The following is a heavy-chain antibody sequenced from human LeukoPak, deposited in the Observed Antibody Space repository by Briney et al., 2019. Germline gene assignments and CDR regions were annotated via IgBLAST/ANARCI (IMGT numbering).Heavy chain of an antibody. CDR2: ISSSGSTI. CDR3: ARFATSTVTTFTYYYYGMDV. J-gene: IGHJ6*02. D-gene: IGHD4-17*01. Sequence: PGGSLRLSCAASGFTFSDYYMSWIRQAPGKGLEWVSYISSSGSTIYYADSVKGRFTISRDNAKNSLYLQMNSLRAEDTAVYYCARFATSTVTTFTYYYYGMDVWGQGTTVTVPS. CDR1: GFTFSDYY. V-gene: IGHV3-11*01.